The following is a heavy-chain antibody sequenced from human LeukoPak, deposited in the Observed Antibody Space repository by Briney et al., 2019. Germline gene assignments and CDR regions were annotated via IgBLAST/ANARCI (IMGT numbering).Heavy chain of an antibody. J-gene: IGHJ1*01. CDR1: GFTFSSYS. V-gene: IGHV3-21*01. CDR2: ISSSSSYK. D-gene: IGHD6-19*01. Sequence: PGGSLRLSCAASGFTFSSYSINWVRQAPGKGLEWVSSISSSSSYKYYADSVKGRFTISRDNAKNSLYLQMNSLRAEETGVYYCASRKSSGWLDYFQQWGQGTLVTVSS. CDR3: ASRKSSGWLDYFQQ.